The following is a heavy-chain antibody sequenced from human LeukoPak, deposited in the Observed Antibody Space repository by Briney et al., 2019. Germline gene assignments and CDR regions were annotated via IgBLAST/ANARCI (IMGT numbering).Heavy chain of an antibody. CDR2: FDPEDGET. J-gene: IGHJ6*02. Sequence: ASVKVSCKVSGFTLTELSMRWVRQAPGKGLEWMGGFDPEDGETIYAQKFQGRVTMTEDTSTDTAYMELSSLRSEDTAVYYCATVTVVVPAARYYYYGMDVWGQGSTVTVSS. D-gene: IGHD2-2*01. CDR3: ATVTVVVPAARYYYYGMDV. CDR1: GFTLTELS. V-gene: IGHV1-24*01.